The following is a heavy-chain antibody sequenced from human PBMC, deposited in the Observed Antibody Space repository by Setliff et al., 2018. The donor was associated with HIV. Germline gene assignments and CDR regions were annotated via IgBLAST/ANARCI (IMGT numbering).Heavy chain of an antibody. J-gene: IGHJ4*02. CDR2: VSGSGDSA. V-gene: IGHV3-23*01. Sequence: GGSLRLSCAASGFTFSTYAMSWVRQAPGKGLEWVSTVSGSGDSAYYSDSVKGRFTISRDNPKNTLYLQMNSLRAEDTAVYYCAKCPTYESGYYYVGDYWGQGTLVTVSS. CDR3: AKCPTYESGYYYVGDY. D-gene: IGHD3-22*01. CDR1: GFTFSTYA.